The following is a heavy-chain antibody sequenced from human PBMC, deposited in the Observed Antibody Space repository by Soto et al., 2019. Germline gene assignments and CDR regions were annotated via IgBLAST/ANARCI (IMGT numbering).Heavy chain of an antibody. J-gene: IGHJ6*02. CDR2: ISYTGRT. V-gene: IGHV4-61*03. CDR3: AREWGLLPYYVMNV. CDR1: GDSVTSGSYY. Sequence: SETLSLTCIVSGDSVTSGSYYWTWLRQPPGKGLEWIGHISYTGRTKYNPSLQSRVTISVDTSKNDFSLNLSSVTAADTAVYFCAREWGLLPYYVMNVWGHGTAVTVSS. D-gene: IGHD7-27*01.